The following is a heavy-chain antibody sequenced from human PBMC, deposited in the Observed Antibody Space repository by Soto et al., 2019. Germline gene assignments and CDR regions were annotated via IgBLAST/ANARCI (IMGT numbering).Heavy chain of an antibody. D-gene: IGHD1-26*01. CDR2: ISSDVNYK. V-gene: IGHV3-30-3*01. CDR1: GFTFSSYA. CDR3: ARQKKRGVCLFDF. Sequence: QVQLVESGGGVVQPGRSLRLSCAASGFTFSSYALHWVRQAPGKGLDWVAVISSDVNYKYYADSVKGRFTISRDNSKNTLYLQMNSLRAEDTAVYYCARQKKRGVCLFDFWGQGTLVTVSS. J-gene: IGHJ4*02.